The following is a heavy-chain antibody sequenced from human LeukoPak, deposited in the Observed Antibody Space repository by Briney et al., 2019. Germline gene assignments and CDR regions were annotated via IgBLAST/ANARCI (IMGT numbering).Heavy chain of an antibody. CDR3: AKSYSSGPDAFDI. Sequence: PGGSLRLSCAASGFTFSSYAMNWVRQAPGKGLEWVSGISGSGGSTYHADSVKGRFTIPRDNSKNTLYLQINSLRAEDTAAYYCAKSYSSGPDAFDIWGQGTMVTVSS. CDR2: ISGSGGST. J-gene: IGHJ3*02. CDR1: GFTFSSYA. D-gene: IGHD6-19*01. V-gene: IGHV3-23*01.